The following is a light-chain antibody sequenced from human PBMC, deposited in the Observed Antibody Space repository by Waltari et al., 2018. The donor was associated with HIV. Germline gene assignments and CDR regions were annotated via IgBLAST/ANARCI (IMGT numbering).Light chain of an antibody. Sequence: QSVLTQPASVSGSPGQSIIISCTGTSSDFETHNLVSWYQQRPGKAPKLMIYEANKRPSGVLNRCSGSMSGNTASLTICGLQAVDEADYYCCSYVGSTTELVFGGGTRVTVL. V-gene: IGLV2-23*01. J-gene: IGLJ2*01. CDR1: SSDFETHNL. CDR2: EAN. CDR3: CSYVGSTTELV.